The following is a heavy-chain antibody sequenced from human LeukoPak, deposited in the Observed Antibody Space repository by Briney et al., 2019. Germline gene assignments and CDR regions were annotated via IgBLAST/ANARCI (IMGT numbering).Heavy chain of an antibody. Sequence: SETLSLTCTVSGGSISSGGYYWSWIRQHPGKGLEWIGYIYYSGSTYYNPSLKSRVTISVDTPKNQFSLKLSSVTAADTAVYYCIGGYDLDYWGQGTLVTVSS. V-gene: IGHV4-31*03. D-gene: IGHD5-12*01. J-gene: IGHJ4*02. CDR3: IGGYDLDY. CDR1: GGSISSGGYY. CDR2: IYYSGST.